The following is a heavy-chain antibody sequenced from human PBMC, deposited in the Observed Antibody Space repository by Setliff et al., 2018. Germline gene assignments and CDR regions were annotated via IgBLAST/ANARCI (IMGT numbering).Heavy chain of an antibody. CDR3: ATSNDYLDY. Sequence: SETLSLTCTVSGGSISSYYWSWIRQPPGKGLEWIGYIYYSGSTDYNPSLRSRFTISRDNAKNSVYLQMNSLRVEDTAVYYCATSNDYLDYWGQGTLVTVSS. CDR1: GGSISSYY. J-gene: IGHJ4*02. D-gene: IGHD3-16*01. CDR2: IYYSGST. V-gene: IGHV4-59*12.